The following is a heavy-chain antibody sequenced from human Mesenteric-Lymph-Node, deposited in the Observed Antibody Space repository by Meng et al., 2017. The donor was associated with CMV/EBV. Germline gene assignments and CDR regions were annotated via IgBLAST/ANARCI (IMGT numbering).Heavy chain of an antibody. V-gene: IGHV3-66*01. CDR3: TGDSVSNPNLDY. Sequence: VHPVGSGGVLAQPGGSLRLSCAASGFNVRDKYMSWVRQAPGKGLEWVCIIYRGDNTYYIDSVKDRFTVSRDNSKNTMYLQMNSLRVEDTAVYYCTGDSVSNPNLDYWGQGTLVTVSS. J-gene: IGHJ4*02. CDR1: GFNVRDKY. D-gene: IGHD3-10*01. CDR2: IYRGDNT.